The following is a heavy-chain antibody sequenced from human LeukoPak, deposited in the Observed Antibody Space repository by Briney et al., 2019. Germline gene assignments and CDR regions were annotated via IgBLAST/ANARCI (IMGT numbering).Heavy chain of an antibody. CDR1: GFSLITNRVA. CDR2: IYGNDDR. Sequence: GSGPTLLKPTQTLTLTCTFSGFSLITNRVAVGWIRQPPARALEWLALIYGNDDRRYSPSLKSRLTITKDTSKSQVVLTMTNMDPVDTATYYCAHASDGITAWSHNWGQGTLVTVSS. CDR3: AHASDGITAWSHN. J-gene: IGHJ4*02. D-gene: IGHD1-20*01. V-gene: IGHV2-5*01.